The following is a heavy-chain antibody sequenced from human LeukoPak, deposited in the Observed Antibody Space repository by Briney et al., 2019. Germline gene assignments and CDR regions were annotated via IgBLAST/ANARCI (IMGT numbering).Heavy chain of an antibody. D-gene: IGHD6-13*01. CDR2: IRGSGGST. J-gene: IGHJ4*02. V-gene: IGHV3-23*01. CDR1: GFTFSSFA. Sequence: GGSLRLSCAASGFTFSSFAMSWVRQAPGKGLEWVSTIRGSGGSTYYADSVKGRFTVSRDNSKNTLYLQMNSLRAEDTAVYYCARDRPGGSSLDYWGQGTLVTVSS. CDR3: ARDRPGGSSLDY.